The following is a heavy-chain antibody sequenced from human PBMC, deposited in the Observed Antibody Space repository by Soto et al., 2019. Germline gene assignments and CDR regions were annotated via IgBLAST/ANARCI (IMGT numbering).Heavy chain of an antibody. V-gene: IGHV3-33*01. J-gene: IGHJ4*02. CDR2: IWYDGSNK. D-gene: IGHD3-16*02. CDR3: ARDFDLGELSFIDY. Sequence: GGSLRLSCAASGFTFSSYGMHWVRQAPGKGLEWVAVIWYDGSNKYYADSVKGRFTISRDNSKNTLYLQMNSLRAEDTAVYYCARDFDLGELSFIDYWGQGTLVTVSS. CDR1: GFTFSSYG.